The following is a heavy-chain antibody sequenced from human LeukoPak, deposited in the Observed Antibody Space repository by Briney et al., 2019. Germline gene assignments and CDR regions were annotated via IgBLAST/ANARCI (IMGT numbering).Heavy chain of an antibody. J-gene: IGHJ3*02. D-gene: IGHD2-21*02. CDR3: ARAVVTAISNAFDI. CDR1: GDSISSSSYY. CDR2: IYYSGST. V-gene: IGHV4-39*07. Sequence: SETLSLTCTVSGDSISSSSYYWGWIRQPPGTGLEWIGSIYYSGSTHYNPSLKSRVTISVDTSKNQFSLKLSSVTAADTAVYYCARAVVTAISNAFDIWGQGTMVTVSS.